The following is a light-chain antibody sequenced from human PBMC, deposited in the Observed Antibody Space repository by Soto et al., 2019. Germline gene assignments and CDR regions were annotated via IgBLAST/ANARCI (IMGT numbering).Light chain of an antibody. CDR1: QSDSSSY. CDR3: QQYGSSPYT. Sequence: EIVLTQSPGTLSLSPGERATLSCSASQSDSSSYLAWNQQKPGQAPRLLIYGASIRATGIPDRFSGSGSGTDFTLTISRLEPEDFAVYYCQQYGSSPYTFGQGTKLEIK. V-gene: IGKV3-20*01. CDR2: GAS. J-gene: IGKJ2*01.